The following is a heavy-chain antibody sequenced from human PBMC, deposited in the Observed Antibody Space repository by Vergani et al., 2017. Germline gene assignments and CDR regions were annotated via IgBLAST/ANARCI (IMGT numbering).Heavy chain of an antibody. J-gene: IGHJ6*03. D-gene: IGHD2-8*01. CDR1: GFTVSSNY. CDR2: ISYDGSKK. Sequence: VQLVESGGGLIQPGGSLRLSCAASGFTVSSNYMSWVRQAPGKGLEWVAVISYDGSKKYYADSVKGRFTISRDNSKNTLYLQMNSLRAEDTAVYYCASRYCTNGVCCYYYYYMDVWGKGTTVTVSS. V-gene: IGHV3-30-3*01. CDR3: ASRYCTNGVCCYYYYYMDV.